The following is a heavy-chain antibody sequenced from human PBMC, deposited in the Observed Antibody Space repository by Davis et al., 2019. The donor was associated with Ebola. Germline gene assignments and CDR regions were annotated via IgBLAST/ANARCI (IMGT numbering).Heavy chain of an antibody. D-gene: IGHD6-19*01. CDR1: GYTFTSYD. CDR2: INPSGGST. Sequence: ASVKVSCKASGYTFTSYDINWVRQAPGQGLEWMGIINPSGGSTSYAQKFQGRVTMTRDTSTSTVYMELSSLRSEDTAVYYCARDANGWYSYYYYYYYGMDVWGQGTTVTVSS. CDR3: ARDANGWYSYYYYYYYGMDV. V-gene: IGHV1-46*01. J-gene: IGHJ6*02.